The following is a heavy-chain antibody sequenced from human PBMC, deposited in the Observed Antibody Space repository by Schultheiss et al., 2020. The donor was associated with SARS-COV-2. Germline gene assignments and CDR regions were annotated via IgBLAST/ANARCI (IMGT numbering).Heavy chain of an antibody. CDR2: INPNSGGT. CDR1: GYTFTGYY. V-gene: IGHV1-2*02. D-gene: IGHD6-6*01. Sequence: ASVKVSCKASGYTFTGYYMHWVRQAPGQGLEWMGWINPNSGGTNYAQKFQGRVTMTRDTSISTAYMELSSVTAADTAVYYCARHRGLGVSPIAARPDYFDYWGQGTLVTVSS. J-gene: IGHJ4*02. CDR3: ARHRGLGVSPIAARPDYFDY.